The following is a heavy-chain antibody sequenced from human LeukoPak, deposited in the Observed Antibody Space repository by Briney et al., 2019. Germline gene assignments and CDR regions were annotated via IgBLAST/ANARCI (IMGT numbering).Heavy chain of an antibody. CDR2: INPNSGGT. CDR1: GYTFTSYG. Sequence: ASVKVSCKASGYTFTSYGISWVRQAPGQGLEWMGWINPNSGGTNYAQKFQGRVTMTRDTSISTAYMELSRLRSDDTAVYYCARDLGTTGGMDVWGQGTTVTVSS. J-gene: IGHJ6*02. CDR3: ARDLGTTGGMDV. D-gene: IGHD1-7*01. V-gene: IGHV1-2*02.